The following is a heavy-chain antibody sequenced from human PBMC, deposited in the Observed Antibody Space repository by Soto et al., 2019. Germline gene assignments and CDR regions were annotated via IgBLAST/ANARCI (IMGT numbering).Heavy chain of an antibody. CDR2: IDYSGSS. CDR3: ARDLGTVTTYFEYAFAI. D-gene: IGHD4-17*01. J-gene: IGHJ3*02. V-gene: IGHV4-30-4*01. CDR1: GGSISSDDYY. Sequence: QVQLQESGPGLVKPSQTLSLTCTVSGGSISSDDYYWRWIRQPPGKGLEWIGYIDYSGSSYYNPFLKSRVTISVDTSKNQFSLKLSSVTAADTAVYYCARDLGTVTTYFEYAFAIWGQGTMVTVSS.